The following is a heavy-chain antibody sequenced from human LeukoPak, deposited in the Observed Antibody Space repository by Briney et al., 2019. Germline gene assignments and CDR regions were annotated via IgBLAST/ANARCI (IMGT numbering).Heavy chain of an antibody. CDR1: GYSFTSYW. V-gene: IGHV5-51*01. CDR3: ARVTSYYYGSGSPNWFDP. D-gene: IGHD3-10*01. Sequence: GESLKISCKGSGYSFTSYWIGWVRQMPGKGLEWMGIIYPGGSDTRYSPSFQGQVTISADKSISTAYLQWSSLKASDTAMYYYARVTSYYYGSGSPNWFDPWGQGTLVTVSS. CDR2: IYPGGSDT. J-gene: IGHJ5*02.